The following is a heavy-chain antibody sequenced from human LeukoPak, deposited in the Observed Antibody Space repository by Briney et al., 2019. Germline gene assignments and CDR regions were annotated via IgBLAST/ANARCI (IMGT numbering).Heavy chain of an antibody. J-gene: IGHJ4*02. CDR2: IYFSGLT. Sequence: PSETLSLTCTVSGASISSRSYYWGWIRQPPGKGLEWIGSIYFSGLTYYNPSLKSRVSISVDTSTNPFSLKLSSVTAADTAVYYCARLVRQVVMEYYFDTWGQGTLVTVSS. CDR3: ARLVRQVVMEYYFDT. V-gene: IGHV4-39*01. D-gene: IGHD3-10*01. CDR1: GASISSRSYY.